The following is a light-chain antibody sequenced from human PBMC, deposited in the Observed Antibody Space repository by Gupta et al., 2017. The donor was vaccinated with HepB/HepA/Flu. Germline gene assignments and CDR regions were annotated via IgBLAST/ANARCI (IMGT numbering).Light chain of an antibody. J-gene: IGKJ1*01. CDR3: QHKDITPRT. CDR2: DTS. V-gene: IGKV1-39*01. Sequence: IQMAQSPSSLSASIGDRVTITCRASQSISSYLNWYQQKPGKAPKLLIYDTSTVESGVPSRFSGSGSGTDFTLTISSRQPEDFANYCCQHKDITPRTFGQGTKVEIK. CDR1: QSISSY.